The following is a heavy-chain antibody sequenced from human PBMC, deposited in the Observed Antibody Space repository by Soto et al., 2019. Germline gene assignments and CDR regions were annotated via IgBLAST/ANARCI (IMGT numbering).Heavy chain of an antibody. J-gene: IGHJ3*02. Sequence: QVQLVESGGGVVQPGRSLRLSCAASGFTFSTYGMYWVRQAPVRGLEWVAVISDDGSDRYYADSVKGRFSSSRDNSKNTLYLQMNSLRAEDTALYYCAKDQTPACDIWGQGTMFTVSA. CDR2: ISDDGSDR. V-gene: IGHV3-30*18. CDR1: GFTFSTYG. CDR3: AKDQTPACDI.